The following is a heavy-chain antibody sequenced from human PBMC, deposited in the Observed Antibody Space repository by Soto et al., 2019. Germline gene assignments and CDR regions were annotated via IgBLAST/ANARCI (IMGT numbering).Heavy chain of an antibody. V-gene: IGHV3-11*01. CDR1: GFTFSDYY. J-gene: IGHJ6*03. D-gene: IGHD6-6*01. CDR2: ISSSGSTI. Sequence: GGSLRLSCAASGFTFSDYYMSWIRQAPGKGLEWVSYISSSGSTIYYADSVKGRFTISRDNAKNSLYLQMNSLRAEDTAVYYCARDPENSSSSLLPYYYYYMDVWGKGTTVTVSS. CDR3: ARDPENSSSSLLPYYYYYMDV.